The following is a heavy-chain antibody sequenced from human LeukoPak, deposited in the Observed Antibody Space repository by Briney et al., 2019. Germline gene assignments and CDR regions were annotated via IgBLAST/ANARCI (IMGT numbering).Heavy chain of an antibody. CDR3: ARIVVVPAATRQLDY. V-gene: IGHV1-18*01. CDR1: GYTFTSYG. Sequence: GASVKVSCKASGYTFTSYGISWVRQAPGQGLEWMGWVSAYNGNTNYAQKLQGRVTMTTDTSTSTAYMELRSLRSDDTAVYYCARIVVVPAATRQLDYWGQGTLVTVSS. D-gene: IGHD2-2*01. J-gene: IGHJ4*02. CDR2: VSAYNGNT.